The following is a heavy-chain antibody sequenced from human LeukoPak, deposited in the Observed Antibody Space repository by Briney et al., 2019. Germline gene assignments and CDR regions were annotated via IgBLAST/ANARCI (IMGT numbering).Heavy chain of an antibody. CDR2: INPNSGGT. J-gene: IGHJ5*02. Sequence: ASVKVSCKASGYTFTGYYMNWVRQAPGQGLEWMGWINPNSGGTNYAQKFQGRVTMTRDTSISTAYMELSRLRSDDTAVYYCARSFWFLEWLEGLDWFDPWGQGTLVTVSS. CDR1: GYTFTGYY. CDR3: ARSFWFLEWLEGLDWFDP. D-gene: IGHD3-3*01. V-gene: IGHV1-2*02.